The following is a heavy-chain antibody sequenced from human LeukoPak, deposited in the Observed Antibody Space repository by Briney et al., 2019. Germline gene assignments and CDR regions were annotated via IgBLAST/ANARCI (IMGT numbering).Heavy chain of an antibody. D-gene: IGHD3-22*01. J-gene: IGHJ4*02. CDR3: ARDLARDSSGYDY. CDR1: GGSISSSSYY. Sequence: SETLSLTCTASGGSISSSSYYWGWIRQPPGKGLEWIVSIYYSGSTYYDPSIKSRVTISVDTSKNQFSLKLSSVTAADTAVYYCARDLARDSSGYDYWGQGTLVTVSS. V-gene: IGHV4-39*07. CDR2: IYYSGST.